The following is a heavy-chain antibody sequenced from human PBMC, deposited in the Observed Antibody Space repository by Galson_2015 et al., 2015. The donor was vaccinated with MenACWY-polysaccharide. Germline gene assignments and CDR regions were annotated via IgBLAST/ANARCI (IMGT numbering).Heavy chain of an antibody. CDR1: GYTFTIHY. D-gene: IGHD2-15*01. Sequence: SVKVSCKASGYTFTIHYFHWMRQAPGQGLEWMGWINPNNGATTYAQRFQGRVIMTRDTSISTVYMELTRLKSDDTAVYYCARGGRRYHFDYWGQGTLVTVSA. V-gene: IGHV1-2*02. J-gene: IGHJ4*02. CDR2: INPNNGAT. CDR3: ARGGRRYHFDY.